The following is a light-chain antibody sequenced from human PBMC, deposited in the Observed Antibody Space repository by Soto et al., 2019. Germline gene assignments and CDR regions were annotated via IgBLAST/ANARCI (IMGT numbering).Light chain of an antibody. CDR3: QQYNNWPSYT. J-gene: IGKJ2*01. V-gene: IGKV3-15*01. CDR2: AAS. Sequence: EIVMTQSPATLSVSPGERATLSCRASQSVSSNLAWYQQKPGQAPRLLIYAASTRAAGIPDRFSGSGSGSGSGTEFTLTISSLQSEDFAVYYCQQYNNWPSYTFGQGTKLEIK. CDR1: QSVSSN.